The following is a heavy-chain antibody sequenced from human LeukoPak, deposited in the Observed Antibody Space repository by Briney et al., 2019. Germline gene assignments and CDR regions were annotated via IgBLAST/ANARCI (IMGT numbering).Heavy chain of an antibody. Sequence: HGESLKISCKGSGYSLTSYWIGWVRQMPGKGLEWMGIIYPGDSDTRYSPSFQGQVTISADKSISTAYLQWSSLKASDTAMYYCARSGDIAVAGSSLDYWGQGTLVTVSS. CDR3: ARSGDIAVAGSSLDY. V-gene: IGHV5-51*01. CDR2: IYPGDSDT. D-gene: IGHD6-19*01. CDR1: GYSLTSYW. J-gene: IGHJ4*02.